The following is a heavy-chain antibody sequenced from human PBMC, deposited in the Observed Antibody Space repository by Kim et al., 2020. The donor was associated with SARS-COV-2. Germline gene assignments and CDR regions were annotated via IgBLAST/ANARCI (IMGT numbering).Heavy chain of an antibody. CDR3: ARDWNWGIDV. J-gene: IGHJ4*02. Sequence: GGSLRLSCAASGFTFTTYNMNWVRQAPGKGLEWISYISVTDAIYYADSVKGRSTISRDHAKNSLDLQMNSLRDEDTAVYYCARDWNWGIDVWGQGTLVTV. CDR2: ISVTDAI. CDR1: GFTFTTYN. D-gene: IGHD7-27*01. V-gene: IGHV3-48*02.